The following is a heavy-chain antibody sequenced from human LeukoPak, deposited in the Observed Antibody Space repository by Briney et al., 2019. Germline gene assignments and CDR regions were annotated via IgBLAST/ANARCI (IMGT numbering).Heavy chain of an antibody. V-gene: IGHV3-33*01. CDR2: IWYDGSNK. CDR1: GFTFSSYG. CDR3: ARDLDTAMVFFDY. Sequence: GRSLRLSCAASGFTFSSYGIHWVRQAPGKGLEWVAVIWYDGSNKYYADSVKGRFTISRDNSKNTLYLQMNSLRAEDTAVYYCARDLDTAMVFFDYWGQGTLVTVSS. J-gene: IGHJ4*02. D-gene: IGHD5-18*01.